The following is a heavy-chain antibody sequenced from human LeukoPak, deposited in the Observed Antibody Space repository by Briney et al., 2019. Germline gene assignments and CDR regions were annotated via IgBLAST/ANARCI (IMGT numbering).Heavy chain of an antibody. V-gene: IGHV3-11*01. CDR3: ARDSDYGDYLYYFDY. Sequence: GGSLRLSCAASGFTFSDYYMSWIRQAPGKGLEWVSYISSSGSTIYYADSVKGRFTISRDNAKNSLYLQMNSLRAEDTAVYYCARDSDYGDYLYYFDYWGQGTLVTVSS. CDR2: ISSSGSTI. D-gene: IGHD4-17*01. J-gene: IGHJ4*02. CDR1: GFTFSDYY.